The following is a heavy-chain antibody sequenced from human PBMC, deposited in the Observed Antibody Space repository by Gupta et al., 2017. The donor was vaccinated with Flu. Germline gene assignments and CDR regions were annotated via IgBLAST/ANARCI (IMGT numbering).Heavy chain of an antibody. CDR3: ARDYDSRRGAFDI. CDR1: SSGGYY. CDR2: IYNSGSA. J-gene: IGHJ3*02. D-gene: IGHD3-3*01. Sequence: SSGGYYWSWIRQHPGKGLEWIGYIYNSGSAYYNPSPKSRVTISVDTSKNQFSLRLSSVTAADTAVYYCARDYDSRRGAFDIWGQGTMVTVSS. V-gene: IGHV4-31*02.